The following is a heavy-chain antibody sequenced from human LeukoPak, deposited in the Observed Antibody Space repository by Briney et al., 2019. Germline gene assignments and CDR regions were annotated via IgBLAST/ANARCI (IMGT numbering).Heavy chain of an antibody. Sequence: PGGSLRLSCAASGFTFSSYAMSWVRQAPGKGLEWVSVIGASGGSTYYADSVKGRFTISRDNAQNTLYLQMNSLRAEDTAVYWCASGAVGGSYRSFDYWGQGTLVTVSS. CDR3: ASGAVGGSYRSFDY. D-gene: IGHD3-16*01. CDR2: IGASGGST. J-gene: IGHJ4*02. V-gene: IGHV3-23*01. CDR1: GFTFSSYA.